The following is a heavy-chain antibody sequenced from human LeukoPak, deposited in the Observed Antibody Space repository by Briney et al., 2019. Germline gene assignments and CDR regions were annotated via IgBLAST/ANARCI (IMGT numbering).Heavy chain of an antibody. CDR2: IISIFGTT. CDR1: GSTFSSYA. D-gene: IGHD2-15*01. J-gene: IGHJ6*02. V-gene: IGHV1-69*13. CDR3: ARVPHSNYGMDV. Sequence: SVKLSCNASGSTFSSYAISWVRHAPGPGLQWMGGIISIFGTTNYAQKFQGRVTITADESTNTAYMELSSLTSEDTAVYYCARVPHSNYGMDVWGQGTTVTVSS.